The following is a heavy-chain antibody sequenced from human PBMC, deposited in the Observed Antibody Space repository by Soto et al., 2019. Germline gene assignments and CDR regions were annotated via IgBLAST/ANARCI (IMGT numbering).Heavy chain of an antibody. J-gene: IGHJ6*02. D-gene: IGHD1-20*01. CDR2: IYYSGIT. CDR1: GGSISSYY. CDR3: ARYKSNYYYGMDV. Sequence: TLSLTCTVSGGSISSYYWSWIRQPPGKGLEWIGYIYYSGITNYNPSLKSRVTISVDASKNQFSLKLSSVTAADTAVYYCARYKSNYYYGMDVWGQGTTVTVX. V-gene: IGHV4-59*01.